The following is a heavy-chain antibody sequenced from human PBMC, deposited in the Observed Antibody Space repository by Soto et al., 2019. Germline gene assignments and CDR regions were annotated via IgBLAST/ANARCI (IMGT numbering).Heavy chain of an antibody. CDR2: IIPIFGTA. CDR3: ATDGGSHSGGVHY. V-gene: IGHV1-69*01. J-gene: IGHJ4*02. Sequence: QVQLVQSGAEVKKPGSSVKVSCKASGGTFSSYSISWVRQAPGQGLEWMGEIIPIFGTANYAQKFQGRVTVNANASSSEVYMELRRLSTEDKAVYYFATDGGSHSGGVHYWRQGPLVTVS. CDR1: GGTFSSYS. D-gene: IGHD1-26*01.